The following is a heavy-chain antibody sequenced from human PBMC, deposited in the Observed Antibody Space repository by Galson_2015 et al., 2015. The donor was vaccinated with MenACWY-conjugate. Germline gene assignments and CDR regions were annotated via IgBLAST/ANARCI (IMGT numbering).Heavy chain of an antibody. Sequence: SLRLSCAASGFTFNLYALHWVRQAPGKGLQWVSVITFDGNYEDYVASVKGRFTISRDNSKNTLYLHMNNLRPEDTALYYCARGWGHTAMGYGLKPGAFGFWGQGTMVTVSS. CDR2: ITFDGNYE. J-gene: IGHJ3*01. CDR1: GFTFNLYA. D-gene: IGHD5-18*01. V-gene: IGHV3-30*04. CDR3: ARGWGHTAMGYGLKPGAFGF.